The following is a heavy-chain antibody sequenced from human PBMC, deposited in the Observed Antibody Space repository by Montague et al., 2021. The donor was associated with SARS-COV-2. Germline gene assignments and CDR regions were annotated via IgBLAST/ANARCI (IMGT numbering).Heavy chain of an antibody. CDR1: GGSINDHY. CDR3: ARRGYYDSAGYHWHLDL. Sequence: SETLSLTCTVSGGSINDHYRSWIRQSPAKGLEWIGYIYSNGKTNYNPSLKSRVTLSADASRNEFSLKLDSVTAADTAVYFCARRGYYDSAGYHWHLDLWGRGMLVTLCS. J-gene: IGHJ2*01. V-gene: IGHV4-4*09. D-gene: IGHD3-22*01. CDR2: IYSNGKT.